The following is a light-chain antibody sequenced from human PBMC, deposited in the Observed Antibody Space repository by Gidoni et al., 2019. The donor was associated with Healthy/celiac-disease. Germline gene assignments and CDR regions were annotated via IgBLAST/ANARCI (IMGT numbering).Light chain of an antibody. CDR1: QSLLHSNGYNY. Sequence: DIVMTQSPLSLPVTPGEPASISCRSSQSLLHSNGYNYLDWYLQKPGQSPQLLIYLGSNRASGVPDRFSGSGSGTDFTLKISRVEAEDVGVYYCMQALQTLWTFGKRXQGGNQT. CDR3: MQALQTLWT. J-gene: IGKJ1*01. CDR2: LGS. V-gene: IGKV2-28*01.